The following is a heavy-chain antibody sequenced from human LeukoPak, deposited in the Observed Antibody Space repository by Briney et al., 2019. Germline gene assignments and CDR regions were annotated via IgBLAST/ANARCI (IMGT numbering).Heavy chain of an antibody. Sequence: SETLSLTCTVSGYSISSGYYWGWIRQPPGKGLEWIGSIYHSGSTYYNPSLKSRVTISVDTSKNQFSLKLSSVTAAGTAVYYCASSYDSSGYYGGDYFDYWGQGTLVTVSS. D-gene: IGHD3-22*01. CDR2: IYHSGST. CDR1: GYSISSGYY. CDR3: ASSYDSSGYYGGDYFDY. J-gene: IGHJ4*02. V-gene: IGHV4-38-2*02.